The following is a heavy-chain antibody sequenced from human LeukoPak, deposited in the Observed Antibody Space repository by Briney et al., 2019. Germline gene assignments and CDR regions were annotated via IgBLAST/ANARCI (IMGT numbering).Heavy chain of an antibody. V-gene: IGHV4-39*01. CDR3: ARTYRGYSYGYFFDY. CDR1: GGSISSSSYY. CDR2: IYYSGST. D-gene: IGHD5-18*01. Sequence: SETLSLTCTVSGGSISSSSYYWGWIRQPPGKGLEWIGSIYYSGSTYYNPSLKSRVTISVDTSKNQFSLKLSSATAADTAVYYCARTYRGYSYGYFFDYWGQGTLVTVSS. J-gene: IGHJ4*02.